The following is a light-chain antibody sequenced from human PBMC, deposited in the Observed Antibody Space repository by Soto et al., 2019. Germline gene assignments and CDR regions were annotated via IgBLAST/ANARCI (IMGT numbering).Light chain of an antibody. CDR2: EVT. Sequence: QSSMTHPPSSSGSPGQSVTISCTGTSSDIGGYNFVSWYQQFPGKAPKLIIYEVTKRPSGVPDRFSGSKSGNTAPLTVSGLQTADEADYYCSSYGGSNNFVFGTGTKVTVL. CDR1: SSDIGGYNF. V-gene: IGLV2-8*01. CDR3: SSYGGSNNFV. J-gene: IGLJ1*01.